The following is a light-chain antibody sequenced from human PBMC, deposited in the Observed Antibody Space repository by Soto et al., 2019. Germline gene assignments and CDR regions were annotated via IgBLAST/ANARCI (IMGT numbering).Light chain of an antibody. CDR2: DVT. CDR3: SSYTSSSTVV. CDR1: SSDLGGYDY. Sequence: QSALTQPASVSGSPGQSITISCTGTSSDLGGYDYVCWYQQRPGKAPKLIIYDVTNRPSGVSNRFSASKSGNTASLSISGLQAEDEADYYCSSYTSSSTVVFGGGTKLTVL. J-gene: IGLJ2*01. V-gene: IGLV2-14*01.